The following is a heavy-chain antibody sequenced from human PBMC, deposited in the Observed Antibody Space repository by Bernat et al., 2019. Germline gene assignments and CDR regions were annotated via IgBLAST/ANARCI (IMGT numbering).Heavy chain of an antibody. J-gene: IGHJ3*02. D-gene: IGHD3-16*02. CDR1: GGSISSYY. Sequence: QVQLQESGPGLVKPSETLSLTCTVSGGSISSYYWSWIRQPPGKGLEWIGYIYYSGSTNYNPSLKSRVTISVDTSKDTFSLKLSSVNAADTAMYYCAGHGYDYIWGSYRYTGVAAFDIWGQGTMVTVSS. CDR2: IYYSGST. CDR3: AGHGYDYIWGSYRYTGVAAFDI. V-gene: IGHV4-59*08.